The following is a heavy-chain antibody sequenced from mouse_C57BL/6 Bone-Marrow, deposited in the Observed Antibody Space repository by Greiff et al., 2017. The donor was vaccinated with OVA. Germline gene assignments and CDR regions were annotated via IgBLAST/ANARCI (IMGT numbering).Heavy chain of an antibody. CDR2: IYPRSGNT. CDR1: GYTFTSYG. D-gene: IGHD4-1*01. J-gene: IGHJ2*01. Sequence: VQLQESGAELARPGASVKLSCKASGYTFTSYGISWVKQRTGQGLEWIGEIYPRSGNTYYNEKFKGKATLTADKSSSTAYMELRSLTSEDSAVYFCARDWDVGDFDYWGQGTTLTVSS. V-gene: IGHV1-81*01. CDR3: ARDWDVGDFDY.